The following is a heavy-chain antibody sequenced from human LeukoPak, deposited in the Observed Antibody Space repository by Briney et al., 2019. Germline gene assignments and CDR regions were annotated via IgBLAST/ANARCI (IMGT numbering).Heavy chain of an antibody. V-gene: IGHV4-31*03. CDR2: IYYSGST. CDR3: ARDPYPGYFDY. CDR1: GGSISSGGYY. Sequence: PSETLSLTCTVSGGSISSGGYYWSWIRQHPGKGLEWIGYIYYSGSTYYNPSLKSRVTISVDTSKNQFSLKLSSVTAADTAVYYCARDPYPGYFDYWGQGTLVTVSS. J-gene: IGHJ4*02.